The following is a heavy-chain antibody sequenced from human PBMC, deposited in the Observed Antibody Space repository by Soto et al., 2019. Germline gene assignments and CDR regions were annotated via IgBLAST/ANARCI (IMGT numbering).Heavy chain of an antibody. CDR1: GYSISSGYY. D-gene: IGHD2-21*01. Sequence: SSETLSLTCAVSGYSISSGYYWGWIRQPPGKGLEWIGSIYHSGSTYYNPSLKSRVTISVDTSKNQFSLKLSSVTAADTAVYYCARGRLPFDYWGQGTLVTVSS. J-gene: IGHJ4*02. V-gene: IGHV4-38-2*01. CDR2: IYHSGST. CDR3: ARGRLPFDY.